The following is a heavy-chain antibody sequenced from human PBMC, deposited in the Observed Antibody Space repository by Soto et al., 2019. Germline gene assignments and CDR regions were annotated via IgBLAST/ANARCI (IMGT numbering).Heavy chain of an antibody. CDR3: ARDQSLDSDFWSGSWWFEP. CDR1: RGCFSGYY. V-gene: IGHV4-34*01. J-gene: IGHJ5*02. Sequence: SETLSLTCAVDRGCFSGYYRSWIRQPPGKRMEWIGEINYSGSTNYNPSLRSRVTISVDTSKNQFSLKLTSVTAADTAVYSCARDQSLDSDFWSGSWWFEPWGQGTLVTVSS. CDR2: INYSGST. D-gene: IGHD3-3*01.